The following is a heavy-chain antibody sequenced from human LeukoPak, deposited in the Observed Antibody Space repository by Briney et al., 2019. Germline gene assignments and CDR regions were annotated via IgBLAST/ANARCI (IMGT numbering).Heavy chain of an antibody. CDR2: VINNGGNT. CDR3: AKARGLLYPSWFFDY. CDR1: GFTFTTYA. D-gene: IGHD3-22*01. Sequence: GGSLRLSCAASGFTFTTYAMTWVRQAPGKGLEWVSTVINNGGNTFYAASVKGRFTISRDNSKSTLYLQMNSLRAEDTAVYYCAKARGLLYPSWFFDYWGQGTLVTISS. J-gene: IGHJ4*02. V-gene: IGHV3-23*01.